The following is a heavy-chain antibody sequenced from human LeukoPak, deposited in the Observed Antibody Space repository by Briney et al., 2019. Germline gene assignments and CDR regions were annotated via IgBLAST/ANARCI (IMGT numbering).Heavy chain of an antibody. J-gene: IGHJ4*02. V-gene: IGHV4-31*03. CDR1: GGSIGSGGYY. Sequence: PSETLSLTCTVSGGSIGSGGYYWSWIRQHPGKGLEWIGYIYYSGSTYYNPSLKSRVTISVDTSKNQFSLKLSSVTAADTAVYYCARDQRVGAIDYWGQGTLVTVSS. CDR3: ARDQRVGAIDY. CDR2: IYYSGST. D-gene: IGHD1-26*01.